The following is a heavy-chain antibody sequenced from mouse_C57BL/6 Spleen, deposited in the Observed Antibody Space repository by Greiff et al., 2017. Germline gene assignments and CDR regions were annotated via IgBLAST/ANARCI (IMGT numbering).Heavy chain of an antibody. CDR3: AREGGITTVVEGFAY. CDR2: IYPGDGDT. J-gene: IGHJ3*01. CDR1: GYAFSSYW. D-gene: IGHD1-1*01. V-gene: IGHV1-80*01. Sequence: QVQLQQSGAELVKPGASVKISCKASGYAFSSYWMNWVKQRPGKGLEWIGQIYPGDGDTNYNGKFKGKATLTADKSSSTAYMQLSSLTSEDSAVYFCAREGGITTVVEGFAYWGQGTLVTVSA.